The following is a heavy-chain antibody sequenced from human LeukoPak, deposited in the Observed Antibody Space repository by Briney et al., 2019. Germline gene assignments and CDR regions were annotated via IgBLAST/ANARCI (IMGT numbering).Heavy chain of an antibody. CDR1: GGTFSSYA. D-gene: IGHD2/OR15-2a*01. CDR3: ARDRHPSSGVRDFYGAFDI. J-gene: IGHJ3*02. Sequence: ASVKVSCKASGGTFSSYAISWVRQAPGQGLEWMGGIIPIFGTANYVQKFQGRVTITADESTSTAYMELSSLRSEDTAAYYCARDRHPSSGVRDFYGAFDIWGQGTMVTVSS. CDR2: IIPIFGTA. V-gene: IGHV1-69*13.